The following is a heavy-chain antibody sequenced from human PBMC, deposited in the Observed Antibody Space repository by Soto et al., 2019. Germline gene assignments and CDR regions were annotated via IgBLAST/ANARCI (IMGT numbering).Heavy chain of an antibody. CDR2: MNPNSGNT. V-gene: IGHV1-8*01. D-gene: IGHD4-17*01. CDR1: GYTFTSYD. Sequence: QVQLVQSGAEVKKPGASVKVSCKASGYTFTSYDINWVRQATGQGFEYLGWMNPNSGNTGYVKKFQGRVNVTRDTSMSTACLELSSLRSEDTAVYYCARGFKYADYARWFAPWGPGTLVTVSS. J-gene: IGHJ5*02. CDR3: ARGFKYADYARWFAP.